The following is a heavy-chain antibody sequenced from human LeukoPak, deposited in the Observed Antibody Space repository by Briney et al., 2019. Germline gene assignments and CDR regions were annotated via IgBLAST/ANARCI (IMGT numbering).Heavy chain of an antibody. CDR1: GFTFRDYT. CDR2: LTTKAYGGTT. V-gene: IGHV3-49*03. CDR3: ARGGYQFEH. J-gene: IGHJ4*02. D-gene: IGHD3-16*02. Sequence: GGSLRLSCTASGFTFRDYTMSWFRQAPGGGLEWVGFLTTKAYGGTTGYAASVRGRFTISRDDSKSIAYLQMNSLRTEDTAVYYCARGGYQFEHWGQGTLVTVSS.